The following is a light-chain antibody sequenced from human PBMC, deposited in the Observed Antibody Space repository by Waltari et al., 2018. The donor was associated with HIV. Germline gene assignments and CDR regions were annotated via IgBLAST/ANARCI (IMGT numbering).Light chain of an antibody. J-gene: IGKJ5*01. V-gene: IGKV3D-11*01. CDR2: DAS. Sequence: IVLSQYPVTLSLSPGEGATITCWASHDISTSLAWYQQKPGQSPRLLIYDASVMATDIPARFSGSGSETDFTLTIDTVERDDSGIYYCQQRNDWLITFGQGTRLE. CDR3: QQRNDWLIT. CDR1: HDISTS.